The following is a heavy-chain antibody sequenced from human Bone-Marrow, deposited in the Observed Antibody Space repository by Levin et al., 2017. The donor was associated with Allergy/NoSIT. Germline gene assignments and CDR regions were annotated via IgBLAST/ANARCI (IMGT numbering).Heavy chain of an antibody. J-gene: IGHJ4*02. V-gene: IGHV2-5*02. CDR1: GFSLSTSGVG. CDR2: IYWDDDK. D-gene: IGHD3-10*01. Sequence: SGPTLVKPTQTLTLTCTFSGFSLSTSGVGVGWIRQPPGKALEWLALIYWDDDKRYSPSLKTRLTITKDTSKNQVVLTMTNMDPVDTATYYCAHRRLVTYDSGTDGLDYWGQGTLVTVSS. CDR3: AHRRLVTYDSGTDGLDY.